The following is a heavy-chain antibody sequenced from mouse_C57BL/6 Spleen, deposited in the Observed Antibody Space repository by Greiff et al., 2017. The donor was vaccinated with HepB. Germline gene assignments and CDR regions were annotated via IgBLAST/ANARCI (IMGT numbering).Heavy chain of an antibody. J-gene: IGHJ2*01. D-gene: IGHD2-4*01. CDR2: IYPGSGST. V-gene: IGHV1-55*01. CDR3: ARKGVYDYDDGDYFDY. Sequence: VQLQQPGAELVKPGASVKMSCKASGYTFTSYWITWVKQRPGQGLEWIGDIYPGSGSTNYNEKFKSKATLTVDTSSSTAYMQLSSLTSEDSAVYYCARKGVYDYDDGDYFDYWGQGTTLTVSS. CDR1: GYTFTSYW.